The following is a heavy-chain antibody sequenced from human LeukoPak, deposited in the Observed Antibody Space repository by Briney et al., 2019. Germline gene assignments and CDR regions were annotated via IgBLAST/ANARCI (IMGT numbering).Heavy chain of an antibody. D-gene: IGHD2-21*01. J-gene: IGHJ4*02. CDR3: AKEFNRGLPDY. CDR2: ISYDGSNE. V-gene: IGHV3-30*18. Sequence: PGGSLESSCAASGFTFSTYGMHWSRKAQARGLEWVAVISYDGSNEYYADSVKGRFTISRDNSKNTLYLQMSSLRAEDTAVYYCAKEFNRGLPDYWGQGTLVTVPS. CDR1: GFTFSTYG.